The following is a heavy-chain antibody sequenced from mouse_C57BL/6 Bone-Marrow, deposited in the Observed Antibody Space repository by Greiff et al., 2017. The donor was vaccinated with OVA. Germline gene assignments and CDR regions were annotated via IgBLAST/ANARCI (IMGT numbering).Heavy chain of an antibody. J-gene: IGHJ3*01. CDR2: IRNKANNHAT. V-gene: IGHV6-6*01. CDR3: TRPGYGESWFAY. Sequence: EVQLQQSGGGLVQPGGSMKLSCAASGFTFSDAWMDWVRQSPEKGLEWVAEIRNKANNHATYYAESVKGRFTISRDDSKSSVYLQMNSLRAEDTGIYYCTRPGYGESWFAYWGQGTLVTVSA. D-gene: IGHD2-2*01. CDR1: GFTFSDAW.